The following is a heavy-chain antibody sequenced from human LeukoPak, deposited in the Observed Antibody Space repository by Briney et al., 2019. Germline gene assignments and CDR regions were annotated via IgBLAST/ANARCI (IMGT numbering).Heavy chain of an antibody. Sequence: GGSLRLSCAASGFTFGSFSMTWVRQAPGKGLEWVSSISSSGTYIYYADSVKGRFTISRDNAKNSLYLHMNSLRAEDTAVYYCARGYGDGYPSPPDYWGQGTLVTVSS. V-gene: IGHV3-21*01. CDR2: ISSSGTYI. CDR3: ARGYGDGYPSPPDY. CDR1: GFTFGSFS. D-gene: IGHD5-24*01. J-gene: IGHJ4*02.